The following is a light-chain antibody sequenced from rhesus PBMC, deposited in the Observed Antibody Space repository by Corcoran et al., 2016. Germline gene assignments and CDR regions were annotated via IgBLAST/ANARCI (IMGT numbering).Light chain of an antibody. V-gene: IGKV1-22*01. Sequence: DIQMTQSPSSLSASVGDTVTIICRASHSISSWLDWYQPKPGIAPKLLIYKASSLQSGVPSRFSGRGSGTDFTLTNSSLQPEDFATYNCLQNNSSPLTFGGGTKVEIK. CDR2: KAS. J-gene: IGKJ4*01. CDR3: LQNNSSPLT. CDR1: HSISSW.